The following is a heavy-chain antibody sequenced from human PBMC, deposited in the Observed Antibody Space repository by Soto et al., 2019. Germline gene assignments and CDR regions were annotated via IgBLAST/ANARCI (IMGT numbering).Heavy chain of an antibody. D-gene: IGHD1-1*01. Sequence: GASVKVSCKASGGTFSSYAISWVRQAPGQGLEWMGGIIPIFGTANYAQKFQGRVTITADESTSTAYMELSSLRSEDTAVYYCARDLWDWTHRGGLSYYYYGMDVWGQGTTVTVSS. V-gene: IGHV1-69*13. CDR1: GGTFSSYA. J-gene: IGHJ6*02. CDR2: IIPIFGTA. CDR3: ARDLWDWTHRGGLSYYYYGMDV.